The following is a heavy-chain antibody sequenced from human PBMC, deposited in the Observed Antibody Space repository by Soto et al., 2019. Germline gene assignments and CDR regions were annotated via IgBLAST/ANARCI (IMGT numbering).Heavy chain of an antibody. D-gene: IGHD3-10*01. J-gene: IGHJ4*02. CDR1: GFTFSSYT. V-gene: IGHV3-30-3*01. Sequence: PGGSLRLSCAASGFTFSSYTMHWVRQTPGRGLEWVADISYDGGDKYYADSVKGRFTISRDNAKNSLYLQMNSLRAEDTAVYYCARVYFKYDYWGQGTQVTVSS. CDR2: ISYDGGDK. CDR3: ARVYFKYDY.